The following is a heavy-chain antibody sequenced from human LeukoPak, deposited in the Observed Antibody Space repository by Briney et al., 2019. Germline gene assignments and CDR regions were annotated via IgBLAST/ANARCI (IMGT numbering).Heavy chain of an antibody. V-gene: IGHV4-34*01. Sequence: SETLSLTCAVYGGSLSGYYWNWIRQSPGKWLAWIGEINHSGTTNYNPSLKSRVTISVDTSKNQFSLRLTSVTAADTAVYYCARFPCSGDSCYSGIRAFDIWGQGTMVTVSS. CDR3: ARFPCSGDSCYSGIRAFDI. CDR2: INHSGTT. D-gene: IGHD2-15*01. J-gene: IGHJ3*02. CDR1: GGSLSGYY.